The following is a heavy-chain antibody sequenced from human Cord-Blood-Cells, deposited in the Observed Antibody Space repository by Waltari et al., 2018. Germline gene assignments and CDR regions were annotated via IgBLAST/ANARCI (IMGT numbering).Heavy chain of an antibody. J-gene: IGHJ4*02. CDR2: IIPIFGTA. Sequence: QVQLVQSGAEVKKPGSSVQVPCKASGGTFSSYAISWVRQAPGQVLEGMGGIIPIFGTANYAQKFQGRVTITADKSTSTAYMELSSLRSEDTAVYYCARLGDFWSGYYFDYWGQGTLVTVSS. CDR1: GGTFSSYA. V-gene: IGHV1-69*06. CDR3: ARLGDFWSGYYFDY. D-gene: IGHD3-3*01.